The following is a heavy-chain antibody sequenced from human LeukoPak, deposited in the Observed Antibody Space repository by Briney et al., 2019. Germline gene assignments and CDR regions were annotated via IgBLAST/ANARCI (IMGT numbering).Heavy chain of an antibody. J-gene: IGHJ4*02. CDR3: ARETAVGWGQLGTPEPY. Sequence: GGSLRLSCAASGFAYSSYSMSWVRQAPGKGLEWVSAISGSGGSTYYADSVKGRFTISRDNAKNSLYLQMNSLRAEDTAVYYCARETAVGWGQLGTPEPYWGQGTLVTVSS. CDR2: ISGSGGST. CDR1: GFAYSSYS. D-gene: IGHD6-6*01. V-gene: IGHV3-21*01.